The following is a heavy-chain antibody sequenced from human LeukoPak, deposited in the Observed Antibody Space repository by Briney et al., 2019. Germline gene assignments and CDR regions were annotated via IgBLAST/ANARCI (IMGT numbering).Heavy chain of an antibody. CDR1: DDSISSGTYY. Sequence: SETLSLTCTVSDDSISSGTYYWNWIRQPAGKGLEWIGRIHTSGSTNYNPSLKSRVTISVDTSKNQFSLRLSSVTAADTAVYYCARPVVVAATQGYYFDYWGQGTLVTVSS. J-gene: IGHJ4*02. V-gene: IGHV4-61*02. CDR3: ARPVVVAATQGYYFDY. D-gene: IGHD2-15*01. CDR2: IHTSGST.